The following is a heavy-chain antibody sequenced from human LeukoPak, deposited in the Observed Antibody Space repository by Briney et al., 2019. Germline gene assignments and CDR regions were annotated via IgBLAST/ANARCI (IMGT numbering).Heavy chain of an antibody. J-gene: IGHJ4*02. CDR1: GFAFNTYT. CDR3: ARVSSNPYSRGYYHFDY. V-gene: IGHV3-21*01. D-gene: IGHD6-25*01. Sequence: GGSLRLSCAASGFAFNTYTMNWVRQTPGKGLEWVSSISSTGAYIYHADSMDGRFTVSRDNARNLLYLHMNSLRAEDSAMYFCARVSSNPYSRGYYHFDYWGQGTLVTVSS. CDR2: ISSTGAYI.